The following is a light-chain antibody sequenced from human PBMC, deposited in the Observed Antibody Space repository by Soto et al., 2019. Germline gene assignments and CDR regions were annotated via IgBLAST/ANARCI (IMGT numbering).Light chain of an antibody. CDR3: SSYAGANRV. Sequence: QSALTQPPSASGSPGQSVTISCTGTSSDVGANNYVSWYQQHPGKAPKLMIYEVTKRPSGVPDRFSGSESGNTASLTVSGLQAEDEADYYCSSYAGANRVFGTGTKVTVL. J-gene: IGLJ1*01. CDR1: SSDVGANNY. V-gene: IGLV2-8*01. CDR2: EVT.